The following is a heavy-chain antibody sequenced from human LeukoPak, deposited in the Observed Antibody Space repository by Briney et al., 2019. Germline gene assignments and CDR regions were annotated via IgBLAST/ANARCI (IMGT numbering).Heavy chain of an antibody. CDR3: ARAVGATYERYAFDI. J-gene: IGHJ3*02. CDR1: GFTFSSYG. D-gene: IGHD1-26*01. V-gene: IGHV3-30*03. CDR2: ISYDGSNK. Sequence: PGRSLRLSCAASGFTFSSYGMHWVRQAPGKGLEWVAVISYDGSNKYYADSVKGRFTISRDNSKNTLYLQMNSLRAEDTAVYYCARAVGATYERYAFDIWGQGTMVTVSS.